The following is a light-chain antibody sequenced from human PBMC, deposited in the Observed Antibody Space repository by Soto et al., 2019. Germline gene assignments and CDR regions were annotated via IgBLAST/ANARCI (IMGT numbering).Light chain of an antibody. J-gene: IGKJ4*01. CDR1: QSVSSN. CDR2: GAS. V-gene: IGKV3-15*01. CDR3: QQYHKWPLT. Sequence: EIVMTQSPATLSVSPGERATLSCRASQSVSSNLAWYQQKPGQAPRLLMYGASTRATGILASFSGSGSGTEFILTISSLQSEDFAVYYCQQYHKWPLTFGGGTKVEIK.